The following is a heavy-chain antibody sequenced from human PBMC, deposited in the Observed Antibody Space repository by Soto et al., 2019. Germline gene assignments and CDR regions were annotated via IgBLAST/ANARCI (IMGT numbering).Heavy chain of an antibody. CDR1: GGSISSGGYY. CDR2: IYYSGST. CDR3: ARDRVVPAADIGGGWFDP. D-gene: IGHD2-2*01. J-gene: IGHJ5*02. V-gene: IGHV4-31*03. Sequence: SETLSLTCTVSGGSISSGGYYWSWIRQHPGKGLEWIGYIYYSGSTYYNPSLKSRVTISVDTSKNQFSLKLSSVTAADTAVYYCARDRVVPAADIGGGWFDPWGQGTLVTVSS.